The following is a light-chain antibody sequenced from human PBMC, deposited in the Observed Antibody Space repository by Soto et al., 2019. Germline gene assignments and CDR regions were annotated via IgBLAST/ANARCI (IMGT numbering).Light chain of an antibody. V-gene: IGKV3-11*01. CDR2: DAS. J-gene: IGKJ4*01. Sequence: EIVLTQSPATLSLSPGESASLSCRASQSVSSYLAWYQQKPGQAPRLLIYDASNRATGIPARFSGSGSGTEFTLTISSLDPEDFAVYYCQQRKNWPLTFGGGTKVEIK. CDR3: QQRKNWPLT. CDR1: QSVSSY.